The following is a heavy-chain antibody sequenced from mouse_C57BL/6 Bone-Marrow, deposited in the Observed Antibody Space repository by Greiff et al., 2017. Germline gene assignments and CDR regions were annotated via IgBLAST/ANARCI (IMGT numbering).Heavy chain of an antibody. CDR1: GFTFSDFY. V-gene: IGHV7-1*01. CDR3: AREALGPFYAMDY. D-gene: IGHD4-1*01. CDR2: SRNKANDYTT. J-gene: IGHJ4*01. Sequence: EVMLVESGGGLVQSGRSLRLSCATSGFTFSDFYMEWVRQAPGKGLEWIAASRNKANDYTTEYSASVKGRFIVSRDTSQSILYLQMNALRAEDTAIYYCAREALGPFYAMDYWGQGTSVTVSS.